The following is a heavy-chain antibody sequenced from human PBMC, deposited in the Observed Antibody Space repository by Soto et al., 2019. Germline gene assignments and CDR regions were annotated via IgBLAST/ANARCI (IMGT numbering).Heavy chain of an antibody. Sequence: QLQQWGAGLLKPSETLSLTCVVSGGSFSTYYYNWIRQSPGKGLEWIGEINHSGSNNYSPSLKSRVPMSLDTSKNQFSRKLTSVTAADTAVYYCARGGSNDWQVAFDIWGQGTMVTVSS. V-gene: IGHV4-34*01. J-gene: IGHJ3*02. CDR1: GGSFSTYY. CDR2: INHSGSN. CDR3: ARGGSNDWQVAFDI. D-gene: IGHD3-9*01.